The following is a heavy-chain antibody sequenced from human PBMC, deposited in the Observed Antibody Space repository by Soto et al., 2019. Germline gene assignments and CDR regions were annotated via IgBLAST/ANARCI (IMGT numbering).Heavy chain of an antibody. D-gene: IGHD3-10*01. V-gene: IGHV3-74*01. J-gene: IGHJ4*02. CDR2: SNSDGTTT. CDR3: TSGGATGAGIYQFEN. Sequence: EVQLVESGGCFVQPGGSLRLSCAASGFTFTSNWMHWVLQAPGKGLVWVSRSNSDGTTTTYADSVKCRFTISRDNAKNTLYLQVNRLGGEDTAGYDCTSGGATGAGIYQFENWGQGTLVTVSS. CDR1: GFTFTSNW.